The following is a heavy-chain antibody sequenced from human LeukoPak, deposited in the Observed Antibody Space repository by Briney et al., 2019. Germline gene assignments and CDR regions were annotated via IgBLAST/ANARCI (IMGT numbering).Heavy chain of an antibody. V-gene: IGHV1-18*04. CDR3: ARVVLAAAGSNWFDP. CDR2: ISAYNGNT. J-gene: IGHJ5*02. Sequence: ASVKVSCKASGYTFTSYGISWVRQAPGQGLEWMGWISAYNGNTNYAQKLQGRVTMTTDTSTSTAYMELRSLRSDDTAVYCCARVVLAAAGSNWFDPWGQGTLVTVSS. D-gene: IGHD6-13*01. CDR1: GYTFTSYG.